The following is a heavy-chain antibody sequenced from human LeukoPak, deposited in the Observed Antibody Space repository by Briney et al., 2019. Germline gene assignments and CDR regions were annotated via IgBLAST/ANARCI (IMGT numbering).Heavy chain of an antibody. CDR1: GYTLTELS. J-gene: IGHJ4*02. CDR3: ATAVVPAARKDY. V-gene: IGHV1-24*01. D-gene: IGHD2-2*01. Sequence: ASVKVSCKVSGYTLTELSMHWVRQAPGKGLGWMGGFDPEEGETIYAQKFQGRVTMTEDTSTDTAYMELSSLRSEDTAVYYCATAVVPAARKDYWGQGTLVTVSS. CDR2: FDPEEGET.